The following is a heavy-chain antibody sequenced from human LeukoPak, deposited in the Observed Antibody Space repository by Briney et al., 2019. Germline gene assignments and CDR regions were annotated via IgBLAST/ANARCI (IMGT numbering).Heavy chain of an antibody. CDR1: GYTLTELS. D-gene: IGHD3-9*01. V-gene: IGHV1-24*01. CDR2: FDPEDGET. CDR3: ATDLNGILTGYYTSSGGDY. J-gene: IGHJ4*02. Sequence: GASVKVSCKVSGYTLTELSMHWVRQAPGKGLEWMGGFDPEDGETVYAQKFHGRVTLSEDTSTDTAYMELSSLVSDDTAVYYCATDLNGILTGYYTSSGGDYWGQGSLVTVSS.